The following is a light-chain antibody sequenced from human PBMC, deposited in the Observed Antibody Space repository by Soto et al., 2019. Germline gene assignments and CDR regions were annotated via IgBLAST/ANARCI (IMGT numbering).Light chain of an antibody. CDR3: QQYNSYSRT. CDR1: QSISSW. CDR2: DAS. V-gene: IGKV1-5*01. Sequence: DIQMTQSPSTLSASVGARVPITCRASQSISSWSAWYQQKPGKAPKLLIYDASSLESGVPSRFSGSGSGTEFTLTISSLQPDDFATYYCQQYNSYSRTFGQGTKVDIK. J-gene: IGKJ1*01.